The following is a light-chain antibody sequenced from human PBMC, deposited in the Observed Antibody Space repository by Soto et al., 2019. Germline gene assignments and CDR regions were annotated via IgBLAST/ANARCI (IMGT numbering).Light chain of an antibody. Sequence: QSALTQPASVSGSPGQSITISCTGTSSDVGRYNYVSWYQQYPGKAPKLIIFEVSIRPSGVSNRFSGSKSGTTASLTISGLQLEDEADYYCSSYTSRTSVVFCGGTKLTVL. CDR1: SSDVGRYNY. V-gene: IGLV2-14*01. CDR2: EVS. CDR3: SSYTSRTSVV. J-gene: IGLJ2*01.